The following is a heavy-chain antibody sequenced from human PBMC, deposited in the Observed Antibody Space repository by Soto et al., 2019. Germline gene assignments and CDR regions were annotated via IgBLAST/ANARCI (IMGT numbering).Heavy chain of an antibody. J-gene: IGHJ4*02. V-gene: IGHV3-23*01. D-gene: IGHD4-4*01. CDR3: ARVASDYINSADH. CDR1: GFIFNAYA. CDR2: IGGSGGNT. Sequence: EVQLLESGGVLVQPGGSLRLSCAASGFIFNAYAMTGVRQAPGKGLEWVSAIGGSGGNTYYAASVKGRFTISRDNSKDRVDLEMIGLSVDDTAVYFCARVASDYINSADHWGQGILVTVYS.